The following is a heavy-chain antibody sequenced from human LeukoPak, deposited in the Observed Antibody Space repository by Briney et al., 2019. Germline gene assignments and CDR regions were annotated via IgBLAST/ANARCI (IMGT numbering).Heavy chain of an antibody. Sequence: GGSLRLSCAASGFTFSSYWMHWVRQAPGKGRVWVSRINSGGSGTSYADSVKGRFTISRDNAKNTLYLQMNSLRAEDTAVYYCATEPRGVRGVIIRKNWGQGTLVTVSS. V-gene: IGHV3-74*01. D-gene: IGHD3-10*01. J-gene: IGHJ4*02. CDR3: ATEPRGVRGVIIRKN. CDR1: GFTFSSYW. CDR2: INSGGSGT.